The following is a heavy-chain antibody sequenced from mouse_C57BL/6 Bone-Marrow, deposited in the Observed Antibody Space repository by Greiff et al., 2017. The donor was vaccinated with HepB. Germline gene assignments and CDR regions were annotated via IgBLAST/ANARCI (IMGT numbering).Heavy chain of an antibody. D-gene: IGHD2-4*01. CDR2: INPNNGGT. CDR1: GYTFTDYY. CDR3: ARGDGLRGGY. J-gene: IGHJ2*01. Sequence: VQLQQSGPELVKPGASVKISCKASGYTFTDYYMNWVKQSHGKSLEWIGDINPNNGGTSYNQKFKGKATLTVDKSSSTAYMELRSLTSEDSAVYYCARGDGLRGGYWGQGTTLTVSS. V-gene: IGHV1-26*01.